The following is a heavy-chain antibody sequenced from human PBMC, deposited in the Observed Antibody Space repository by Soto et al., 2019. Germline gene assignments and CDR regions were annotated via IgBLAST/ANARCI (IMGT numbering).Heavy chain of an antibody. J-gene: IGHJ5*02. Sequence: PSETLSLTCNVSGASVSHGYWSWIRQPPGKGLEWIGFMYFGGSFYYNPSLTSRVTISVETSKNQFSLKLTSVTASDTAVYYCARVRGNQLLGWFDPWGQGTLVTVSS. D-gene: IGHD2-2*01. CDR2: MYFGGSF. CDR1: GASVSHGY. V-gene: IGHV4-59*02. CDR3: ARVRGNQLLGWFDP.